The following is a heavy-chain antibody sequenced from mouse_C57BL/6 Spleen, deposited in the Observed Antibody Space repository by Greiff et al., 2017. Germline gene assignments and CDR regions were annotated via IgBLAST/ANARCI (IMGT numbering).Heavy chain of an antibody. V-gene: IGHV1-52*01. Sequence: QVQLQQPGAELVRPGSSVKLSCKASGYTFTSYWMHWVKQRPIQGLEWIGNIDPSDSETHYNQKFKDKATLTVDKSSSTAYMQLSSLTSEASAVYYCARNGADWDFDVWGTGTTVTVSS. CDR3: ARNGADWDFDV. CDR1: GYTFTSYW. J-gene: IGHJ1*03. CDR2: IDPSDSET.